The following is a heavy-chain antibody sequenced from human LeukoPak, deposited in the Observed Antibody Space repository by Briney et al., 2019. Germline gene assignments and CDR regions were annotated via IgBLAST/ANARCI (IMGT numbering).Heavy chain of an antibody. D-gene: IGHD6-13*01. CDR3: AKVGSS. CDR2: ISGSGGST. Sequence: GGSLRLSCAASGFTFSSYAMICVRQAPGKGLEWVSAISGSGGSTYYADSVKGRFTISRDNAKSPLYLQMNSLRGEDTAVYYCAKVGSSWGQGTLVTVSS. V-gene: IGHV3-23*01. J-gene: IGHJ4*02. CDR1: GFTFSSYA.